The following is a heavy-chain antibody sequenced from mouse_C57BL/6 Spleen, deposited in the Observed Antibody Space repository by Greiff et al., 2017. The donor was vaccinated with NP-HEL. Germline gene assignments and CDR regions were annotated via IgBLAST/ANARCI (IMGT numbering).Heavy chain of an antibody. CDR2: IDPSDSYT. CDR3: ARRGYD. Sequence: QVQLQQPGAELVRPGTSVKLSCKASGYTFTSYWMHWVKQRPGQGLEWIGVIDPSDSYTNYNQKFKGKATLTVDTSSSTAYMQLSSLTSEDSAVYYCARRGYDWGQGTSVTVSS. D-gene: IGHD2-3*01. CDR1: GYTFTSYW. J-gene: IGHJ4*01. V-gene: IGHV1-59*01.